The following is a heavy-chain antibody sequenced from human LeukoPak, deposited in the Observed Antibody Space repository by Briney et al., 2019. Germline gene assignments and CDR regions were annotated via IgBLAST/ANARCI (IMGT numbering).Heavy chain of an antibody. CDR2: SYSGGSS. CDR3: ARILGTTDAFDI. CDR1: GFTINNNY. D-gene: IGHD2/OR15-2a*01. Sequence: HPGGSLRLSCAASGFTINNNYMTWVRQAPGKGLEWASVSYSGGSSYYADSVKGRFTMSRDSSKNTVNLQMNILTVEDTTVYYCARILGTTDAFDIWGQGTMVTVSS. J-gene: IGHJ3*02. V-gene: IGHV3-53*01.